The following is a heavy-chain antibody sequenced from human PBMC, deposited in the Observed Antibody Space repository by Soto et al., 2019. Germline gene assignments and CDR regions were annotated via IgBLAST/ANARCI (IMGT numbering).Heavy chain of an antibody. CDR1: GASVSSNTAA. J-gene: IGHJ6*02. CDR3: ATAVHVEVLVFGAGHYGWNG. V-gene: IGHV6-1*01. CDR2: TYYRSKWSN. Sequence: SQTLTLTCAISGASVSSNTAAWNSTRQSPSRGLQWPGRTYYRSKWSNDYAVSVKRRITINPDTSKNQFSLQLNSATPDDTAVYYCATAVHVEVLVFGAGHYGWNGWGQGST. D-gene: IGHD3-10*02.